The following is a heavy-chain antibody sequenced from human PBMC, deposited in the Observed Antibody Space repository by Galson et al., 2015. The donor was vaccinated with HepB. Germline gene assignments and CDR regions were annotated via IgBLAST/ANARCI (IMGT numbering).Heavy chain of an antibody. D-gene: IGHD6-6*01. V-gene: IGHV3-30*18. CDR2: ISYDGSNK. Sequence: SLRLSCAASGFTFSTYGMHWVRQAPGKGLEWVAVISYDGSNKYYTDSVKGRFTISRDNSKNTLYLQMNSLRAEDTAVYYCAKDLIAVRPGWFDPWGQGTLVTVSS. CDR1: GFTFSTYG. J-gene: IGHJ5*02. CDR3: AKDLIAVRPGWFDP.